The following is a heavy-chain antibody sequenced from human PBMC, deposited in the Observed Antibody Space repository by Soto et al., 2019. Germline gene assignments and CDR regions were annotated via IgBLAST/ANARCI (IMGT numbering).Heavy chain of an antibody. D-gene: IGHD3-10*01. J-gene: IGHJ4*02. CDR3: AHRLGFGDGYYFDY. V-gene: IGHV2-5*02. CDR1: GFSLSTSGVG. CDR2: IYWDDDK. Sequence: QITLKESGPTLVKPTQTLTLTCTFSGFSLSTSGVGVGWIRQPPGKALEWLALIYWDDDKRYSPSLKSRLTTXKXTXXNQVVLTITNMDPVDTATYYCAHRLGFGDGYYFDYWGQGPLVTVSS.